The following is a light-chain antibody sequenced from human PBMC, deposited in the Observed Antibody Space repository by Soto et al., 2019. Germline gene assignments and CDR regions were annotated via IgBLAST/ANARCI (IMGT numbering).Light chain of an antibody. CDR3: QQFKSYPIT. Sequence: DIQLTQSPSFLPASVGDRVTITCRASQGISSDLAWYQQNPGKAPKLLIYAASTLQNGVPSTFSGSGSGTEFTLTISSLQPEDFGTYYCQQFKSYPITFGQGTRLEIK. CDR2: AAS. CDR1: QGISSD. J-gene: IGKJ5*01. V-gene: IGKV1-9*01.